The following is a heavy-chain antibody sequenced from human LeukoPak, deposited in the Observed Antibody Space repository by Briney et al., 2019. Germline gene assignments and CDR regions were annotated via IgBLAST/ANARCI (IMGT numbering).Heavy chain of an antibody. Sequence: GGSLRLSCTASGFTFGDYAMSWVRQAPGKGLEWVGFIRSKGYGGTTEYAASVKGRFTISRDDSKSIAYLQMNSLKTEDTAVYYCTRDRERNDYSNYGIDNWGQGTLVTVSS. CDR3: TRDRERNDYSNYGIDN. J-gene: IGHJ4*02. CDR1: GFTFGDYA. D-gene: IGHD4-11*01. V-gene: IGHV3-49*04. CDR2: IRSKGYGGTT.